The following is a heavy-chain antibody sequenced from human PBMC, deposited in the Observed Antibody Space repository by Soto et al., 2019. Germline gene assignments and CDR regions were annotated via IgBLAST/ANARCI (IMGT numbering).Heavy chain of an antibody. J-gene: IGHJ6*02. D-gene: IGHD2-2*01. Sequence: GESLKISCKASGYSFTSYWIGWVRQISGKGLEWMGITYPEDSQTLYSPSFQGQVTISADKSISTAYLQWSSLKASDTAMYYCARTQGYCISTSCYVSVTPYYYYYGMDVWGQGTTVTVSS. CDR2: TYPEDSQT. CDR3: ARTQGYCISTSCYVSVTPYYYYYGMDV. V-gene: IGHV5-51*01. CDR1: GYSFTSYW.